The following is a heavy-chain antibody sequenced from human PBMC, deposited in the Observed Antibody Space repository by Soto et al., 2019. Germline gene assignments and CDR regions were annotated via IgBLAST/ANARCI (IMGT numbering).Heavy chain of an antibody. J-gene: IGHJ4*02. CDR1: GFTFSSYG. Sequence: VGSLRLSCAASGFTFSSYGMHWVRQAPGKGLEWVAVISYDGSNKYYADSVKGRFTISRDNSKNTLYLQMSSLRAEDTAVYYCAKDTGWPDYLGQGTLVTVSS. V-gene: IGHV3-30*18. CDR3: AKDTGWPDY. D-gene: IGHD6-19*01. CDR2: ISYDGSNK.